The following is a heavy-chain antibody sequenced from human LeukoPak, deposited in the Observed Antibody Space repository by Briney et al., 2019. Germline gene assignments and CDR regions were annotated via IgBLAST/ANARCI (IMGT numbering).Heavy chain of an antibody. D-gene: IGHD3-16*01. V-gene: IGHV4-38-2*02. J-gene: IGHJ4*02. Sequence: SETLSLTCTVSGYSISSGYYWGWIRQPPGKGLEGIGSIYHSGSTYYNPPLKSRVTISVDTSRNHFSLKLSSLTAADTSVYYCASRRAMITFGDDYWGQGTLVTVSS. CDR1: GYSISSGYY. CDR2: IYHSGST. CDR3: ASRRAMITFGDDY.